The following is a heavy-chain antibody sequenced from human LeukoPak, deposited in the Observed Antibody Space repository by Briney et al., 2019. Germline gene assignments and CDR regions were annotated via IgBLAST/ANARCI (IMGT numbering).Heavy chain of an antibody. D-gene: IGHD3-10*01. CDR3: VRSYYGSGTLYLGGY. CDR2: ISTNGGST. V-gene: IGHV3-64D*06. CDR1: GFTFSNFA. J-gene: IGHJ4*02. Sequence: PGGSLRLSCSASGFTFSNFAMHWVRQAPGKGLEYVSGISTNGGSTYYADSVKGRFTISRDNSKNTLYLQMSSLRTEDAALYYCVRSYYGSGTLYLGGYWGQGTLVTVSS.